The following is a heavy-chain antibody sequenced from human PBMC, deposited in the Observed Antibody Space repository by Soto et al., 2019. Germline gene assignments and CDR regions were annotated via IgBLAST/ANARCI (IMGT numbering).Heavy chain of an antibody. V-gene: IGHV3-23*01. CDR2: ISRYGDIT. Sequence: GGSLRLSCASSGLTFXIYAMTWVRQATGKGLEWVSAISRYGDITYYADSVEGRFSISRDNSKNTLYLQMNSLRAEDTAVYYCSKDRYLDHDSRGYLFDNWGQGTLVTVSS. CDR1: GLTFXIYA. J-gene: IGHJ4*02. CDR3: SKDRYLDHDSRGYLFDN. D-gene: IGHD3-22*01.